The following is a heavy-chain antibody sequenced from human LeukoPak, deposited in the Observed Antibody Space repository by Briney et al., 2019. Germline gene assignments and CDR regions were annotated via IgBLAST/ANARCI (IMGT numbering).Heavy chain of an antibody. Sequence: GASVTVSCKASGYSFTSYYLHWVRQAPGQGLEWMGEIDPSGGKTRYAQKFQGRVTLTRDTTTRTVYMDLRSLRSEDTAVYYSARFAPSTTVLRGVIILQGMDVWGRGTTVTVSS. D-gene: IGHD3-10*01. CDR1: GYSFTSYY. CDR3: ARFAPSTTVLRGVIILQGMDV. J-gene: IGHJ6*02. V-gene: IGHV1-46*01. CDR2: IDPSGGKT.